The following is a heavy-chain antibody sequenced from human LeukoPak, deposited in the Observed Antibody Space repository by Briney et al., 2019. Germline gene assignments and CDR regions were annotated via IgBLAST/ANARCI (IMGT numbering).Heavy chain of an antibody. V-gene: IGHV1-2*02. CDR1: GYTFTAYY. CDR2: INPNSGGT. J-gene: IGHJ4*02. CDR3: ARGDSGSYYDPSDY. Sequence: ASVKVSCKASGYTFTAYYMHWVRQAPGQGLEWMGWINPNSGGTNYAQKFQGRVTMTRDTSISTAYMELSRLRSADPAVYYCARGDSGSYYDPSDYWGQGTLVTVSS. D-gene: IGHD1-26*01.